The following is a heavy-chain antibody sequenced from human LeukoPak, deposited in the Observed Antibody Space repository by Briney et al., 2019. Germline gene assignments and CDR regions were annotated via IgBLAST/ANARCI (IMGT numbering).Heavy chain of an antibody. V-gene: IGHV1-24*01. CDR3: ATGSTIFGVVTPLTLYYMDV. D-gene: IGHD3-3*01. CDR2: FDPEDGET. J-gene: IGHJ6*03. Sequence: ASVRVSCKASGGTFSSYAISWVRQAPGKGLEWMGGFDPEDGETIYAQKFQGRVTMTEDTSTDTAYMELSSLRSEDTAVYYCATGSTIFGVVTPLTLYYMDVWGKGTTVTVSS. CDR1: GGTFSSYA.